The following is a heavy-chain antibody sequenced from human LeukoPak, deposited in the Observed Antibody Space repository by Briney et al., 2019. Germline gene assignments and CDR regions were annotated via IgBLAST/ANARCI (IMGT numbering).Heavy chain of an antibody. CDR1: GFTVSSNY. D-gene: IGHD2-8*01. CDR3: ARSGYCTNGVCFDFDY. J-gene: IGHJ4*02. CDR2: INHSGST. Sequence: GSLRLSCAASGFTVSSNYMSWVRQPPGKGLEWIGEINHSGSTNYNPSLKSRVTISVDTSKNQFSLKLSSVTAADTAVYYCARSGYCTNGVCFDFDYWGQGTLVTVSS. V-gene: IGHV4-34*01.